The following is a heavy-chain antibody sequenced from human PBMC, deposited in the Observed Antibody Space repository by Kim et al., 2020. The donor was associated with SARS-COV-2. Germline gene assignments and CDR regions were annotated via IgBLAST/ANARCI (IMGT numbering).Heavy chain of an antibody. J-gene: IGHJ4*02. Sequence: GGSLRLSCAASGFTFSIDAMIWVRQAPGMGLECVSVITGSGDNTKYADSVKGRFTISRDNSKSMLYLQMNSLRVEDTATYYCARGSDHWGQGTLVTVSS. CDR3: ARGSDH. V-gene: IGHV3-23*01. CDR2: ITGSGDNT. CDR1: GFTFSIDA.